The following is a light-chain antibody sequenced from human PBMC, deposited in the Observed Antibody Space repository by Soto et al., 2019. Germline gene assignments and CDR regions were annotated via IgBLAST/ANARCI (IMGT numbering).Light chain of an antibody. CDR2: SNN. Sequence: QLVLTQSPSASGTPGQRVTISCSGSSSNIGSNTVNWYQQFPGSAPKLLIYSNNQRPSGVPDRFSGSKSGTSASLAISGPQSEDEADYYCAAWDDGLNGVLFGGGTKLTVL. CDR3: AAWDDGLNGVL. CDR1: SSNIGSNT. V-gene: IGLV1-44*01. J-gene: IGLJ2*01.